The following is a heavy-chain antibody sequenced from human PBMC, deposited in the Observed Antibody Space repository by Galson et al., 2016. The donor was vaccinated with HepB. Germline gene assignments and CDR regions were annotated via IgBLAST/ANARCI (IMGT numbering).Heavy chain of an antibody. CDR3: ARLVVGANGPLAH. CDR2: ISGSSSTI. V-gene: IGHV3-11*01. Sequence: SLRLSCAASGFTFSDFFMTWIRQAPGKGLEWVSYISGSSSTISYADSVRGRFTISRDNAKNSLYLQMNSLRAEDTAVFYCARLVVGANGPLAHWGQGTLVTVSS. J-gene: IGHJ4*02. D-gene: IGHD2-15*01. CDR1: GFTFSDFF.